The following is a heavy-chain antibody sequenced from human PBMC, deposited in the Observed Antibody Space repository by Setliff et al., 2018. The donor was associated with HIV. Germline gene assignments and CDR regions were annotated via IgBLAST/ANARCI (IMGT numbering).Heavy chain of an antibody. CDR3: GRQAWDHQSSGYFVDY. D-gene: IGHD6-19*01. J-gene: IGHJ4*02. Sequence: SETLSLTCTVSGGSISSGDYYWSWIRQPPGKGLDWIGYIYYSGSTYYNPSLMSRVTISLDTSKNQFSLKLSSVTAADTAVYYCGRQAWDHQSSGYFVDYWGQGTLVTVSS. CDR2: IYYSGST. V-gene: IGHV4-30-4*08. CDR1: GGSISSGDYY.